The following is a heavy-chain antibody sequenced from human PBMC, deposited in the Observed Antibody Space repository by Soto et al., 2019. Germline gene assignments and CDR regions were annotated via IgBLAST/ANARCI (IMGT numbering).Heavy chain of an antibody. CDR1: GFTFSSYA. V-gene: IGHV3-23*01. CDR2: ISGSGGST. Sequence: GGSLRLSCAASGFTFSSYAMSWVRQAPGKGLEWVSAISGSGGSTYYADSVKGRFTISRDNSKNTLNLQMNSLRAEETAVYNRAKEFYGPQLFFGIGCFAPGGREPRVTFSS. J-gene: IGHJ5*02. D-gene: IGHD3-3*01. CDR3: AKEFYGPQLFFGIGCFAP.